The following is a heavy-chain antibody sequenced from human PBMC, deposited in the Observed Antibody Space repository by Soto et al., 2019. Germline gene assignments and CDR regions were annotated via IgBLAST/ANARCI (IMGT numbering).Heavy chain of an antibody. J-gene: IGHJ5*02. CDR2: VSYDGDNE. V-gene: IGHV3-30*03. CDR3: ARGRTVLLWFGESRKNWFDP. D-gene: IGHD3-10*01. Sequence: GGSLRLSCAASGFTFSNYAMHWVRQAPGKGLEWVAIVSYDGDNEYYADSVRGRFFISRDNSRNTLYLQTSSLRHEDTAVYYCARGRTVLLWFGESRKNWFDPWGQGTLVTVSS. CDR1: GFTFSNYA.